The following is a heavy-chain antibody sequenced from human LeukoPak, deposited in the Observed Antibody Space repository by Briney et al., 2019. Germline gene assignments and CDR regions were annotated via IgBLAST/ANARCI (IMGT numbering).Heavy chain of an antibody. CDR1: GDSLTELS. Sequence: GASVKVSCKVSGDSLTELSMHWVRQAPGKGLDWMGGLDPEDREIIYAQKFQGRVTMTEDTPTDTVYMELSSLRSEDTAVYYCAGGGVYDLLNYWGQGTLVTVSS. J-gene: IGHJ4*02. CDR2: LDPEDREI. V-gene: IGHV1-24*01. D-gene: IGHD5/OR15-5a*01. CDR3: AGGGVYDLLNY.